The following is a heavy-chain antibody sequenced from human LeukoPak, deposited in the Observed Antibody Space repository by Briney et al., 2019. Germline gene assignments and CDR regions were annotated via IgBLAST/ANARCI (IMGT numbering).Heavy chain of an antibody. CDR2: IIPIFGTA. CDR1: GGTFSSYA. Sequence: ASVKVSCKASGGTFSSYAISWVRQAPGQGLELMGGIIPIFGTANYAQKFQGRVTITADESTSTAYMELSSLRSEDTAGYYCARGEGAVAGPPGTTEYYFDYWGQGTLVTASS. J-gene: IGHJ4*02. D-gene: IGHD6-19*01. V-gene: IGHV1-69*13. CDR3: ARGEGAVAGPPGTTEYYFDY.